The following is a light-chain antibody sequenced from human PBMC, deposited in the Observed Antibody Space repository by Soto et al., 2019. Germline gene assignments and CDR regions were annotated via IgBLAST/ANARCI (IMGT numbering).Light chain of an antibody. CDR3: SSYTSSSTVV. V-gene: IGLV2-14*01. J-gene: IGLJ2*01. CDR1: SSDVGGYNC. CDR2: DVS. Sequence: QSDLTQPASVSGSPGQSITISCTGTSSDVGGYNCVSWYQQHPGKAPKLMIFDVSNRPSGVSNRFSGSKSGNTASLTISGLLAEDEADYYCSSYTSSSTVVFGGGTKLTVL.